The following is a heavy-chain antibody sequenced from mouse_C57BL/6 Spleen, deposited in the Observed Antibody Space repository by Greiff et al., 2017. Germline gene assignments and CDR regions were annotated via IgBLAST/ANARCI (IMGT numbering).Heavy chain of an antibody. V-gene: IGHV14-1*01. CDR2: IDPGDGDT. D-gene: IGHD1-1*01. Sequence: VHVKQPGAELVRPGASVKLSCTASGFNINDYYMHWVKQRPEQGLEWIGRIDPGDGDTEYAPTFQGKATMTADTSSNTAYLQLSSLTSEDTAVYYCTSDYYGSSHYGDYWGQGTTLTVSS. CDR1: GFNINDYY. J-gene: IGHJ2*01. CDR3: TSDYYGSSHYGDY.